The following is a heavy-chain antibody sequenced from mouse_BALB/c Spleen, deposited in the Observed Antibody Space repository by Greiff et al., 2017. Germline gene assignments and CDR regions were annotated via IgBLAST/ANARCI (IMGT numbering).Heavy chain of an antibody. D-gene: IGHD1-1*01. J-gene: IGHJ4*01. V-gene: IGHV5-6-5*01. CDR3: ARGRYYGSSYNAMDY. CDR2: ISSGGST. CDR1: GFTFSSYA. Sequence: EVKLQESGGGLVKPGGSLKLSCAASGFTFSSYAMSWVRQTPEKRLEWVASISSGGSTYYPDSVKGRFTISRDNARNILYLQMSSLRSEDTAMYYCARGRYYGSSYNAMDYWGQGTSVTVSS.